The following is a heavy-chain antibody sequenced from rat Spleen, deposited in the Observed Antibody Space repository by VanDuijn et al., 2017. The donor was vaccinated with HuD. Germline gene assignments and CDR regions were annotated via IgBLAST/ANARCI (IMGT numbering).Heavy chain of an antibody. Sequence: EVQLVESGGGLVQPGRSLKLSCVASGFTFNNYWMTWIRQAPTKGLEWVASISVSGGSTYYRDSVKGRFTLSRENSKSTLYLQMDSLRSEDTATYYCARPSFMYTTDYSDYWGQGVMVTVSS. J-gene: IGHJ2*01. V-gene: IGHV5-31*01. D-gene: IGHD1-6*01. CDR3: ARPSFMYTTDYSDY. CDR2: ISVSGGST. CDR1: GFTFNNYW.